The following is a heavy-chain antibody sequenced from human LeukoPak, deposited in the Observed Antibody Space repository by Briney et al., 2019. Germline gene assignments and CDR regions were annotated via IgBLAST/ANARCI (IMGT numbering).Heavy chain of an antibody. CDR2: INHSGST. CDR1: GGSFSGYY. V-gene: IGHV4-34*01. D-gene: IGHD2-15*01. CDR3: ARGVYCSGGSCYFVPVRYYYYGMDV. J-gene: IGHJ6*02. Sequence: SEPLSLTCAVYGGSFSGYYWSWIRQPPGKGLEWIGEINHSGSTNYNPSLKRRVAISVDTSKNQFSLKLSSVTAADTAVYYCARGVYCSGGSCYFVPVRYYYYGMDVWGQGTTVTVSS.